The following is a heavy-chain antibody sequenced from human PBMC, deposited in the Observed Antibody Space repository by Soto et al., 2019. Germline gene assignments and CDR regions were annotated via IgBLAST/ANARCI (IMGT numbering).Heavy chain of an antibody. J-gene: IGHJ6*02. CDR3: AKDSGYQLPDNYFYYGLDV. CDR2: ISSASSET. D-gene: IGHD2-2*01. Sequence: PGGSLRLSCEASGFTFSRVSMNWVRQVPGGGLEWVASISSASSETWYADSVKGRFIISRDNVKNTLSLQMNSLRPEDTAVYYCAKDSGYQLPDNYFYYGLDVWGQGTTVTVSS. V-gene: IGHV3-21*01. CDR1: GFTFSRVS.